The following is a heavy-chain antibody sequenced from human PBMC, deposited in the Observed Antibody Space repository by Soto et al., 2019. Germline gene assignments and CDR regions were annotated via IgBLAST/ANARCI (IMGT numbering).Heavy chain of an antibody. CDR2: MNPNSGNT. J-gene: IGHJ6*03. Sequence: GASVKVSCKASGYTFTSYDINWVRQATGQGLGWMGWMNPNSGNTGYAQKFQGRVTMTRNTSISTAYMELSSLRSEDTAVYYCARGRRQARGRHHYYMDVWGKGTTVTVSS. D-gene: IGHD6-25*01. CDR1: GYTFTSYD. V-gene: IGHV1-8*01. CDR3: ARGRRQARGRHHYYMDV.